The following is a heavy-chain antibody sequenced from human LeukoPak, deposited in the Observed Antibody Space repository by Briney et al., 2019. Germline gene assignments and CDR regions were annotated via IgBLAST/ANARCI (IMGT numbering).Heavy chain of an antibody. V-gene: IGHV3-53*05. CDR2: IYSDNT. D-gene: IGHD4/OR15-4a*01. CDR1: GFTVSRNS. Sequence: AGSLRLSCTVSGFTVSRNSMSWVRQAPGKGLEWVSFIYSDNTHYSDSVKGRFTISRDNSKNTLYLQMNSLRAEDTAVYYCARRASAYSRPYNCWGQGSLVTVSS. CDR3: ARRASAYSRPYNC. J-gene: IGHJ4*01.